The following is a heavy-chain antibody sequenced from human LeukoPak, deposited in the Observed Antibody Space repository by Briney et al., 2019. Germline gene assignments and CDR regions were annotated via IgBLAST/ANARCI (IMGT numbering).Heavy chain of an antibody. V-gene: IGHV4-34*01. Sequence: SETLSLTCAVYGGSFIGYYWSWIRQPPGKGLEWIAEINHSVSTNHNPSLKSRVTISVDTSKNQFSLKLSSVTAADTAVYYCARQGLLWFGELSGYYYYYMDVWGKGTTVTISS. J-gene: IGHJ6*03. CDR2: INHSVST. D-gene: IGHD3-10*01. CDR3: ARQGLLWFGELSGYYYYYMDV. CDR1: GGSFIGYY.